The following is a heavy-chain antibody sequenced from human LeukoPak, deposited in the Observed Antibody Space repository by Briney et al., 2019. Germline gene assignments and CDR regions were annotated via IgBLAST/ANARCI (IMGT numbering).Heavy chain of an antibody. J-gene: IGHJ3*02. CDR2: IYYSGST. Sequence: SETLSLTCTVSGGSISSYYWSWIRQPPGKGLERIGYIYYSGSTNYNPSLKSRVTISVDTSKNQFSLKLSSVTAADTAVYYCARPIGPGAFDIWGQGTMVTVSS. D-gene: IGHD2/OR15-2a*01. CDR3: ARPIGPGAFDI. V-gene: IGHV4-59*01. CDR1: GGSISSYY.